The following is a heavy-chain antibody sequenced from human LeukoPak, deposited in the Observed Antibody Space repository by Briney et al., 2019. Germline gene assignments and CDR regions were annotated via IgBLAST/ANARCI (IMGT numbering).Heavy chain of an antibody. CDR3: ASFAPYDAFDI. Sequence: GGSLRLSCTASGFTFASYAMSWVRQGPGKGLEWVSTLSNNGDNTYYADSVKGRFATSRDNSKNTLYLHMNSLRAEDTAVYYCASFAPYDAFDIWGQGTMVTVSS. CDR1: GFTFASYA. J-gene: IGHJ3*02. CDR2: LSNNGDNT. V-gene: IGHV3-23*01.